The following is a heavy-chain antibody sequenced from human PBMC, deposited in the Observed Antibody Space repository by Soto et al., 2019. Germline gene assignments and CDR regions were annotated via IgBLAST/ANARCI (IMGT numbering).Heavy chain of an antibody. CDR1: GGSLNNYA. V-gene: IGHV1-69*01. D-gene: IGHD6-6*01. CDR2: IIPAFGTP. J-gene: IGHJ4*02. Sequence: QVQLVQSGAEVKKPGSSVKVSCAASGGSLNNYAVSWVRRTPGQGFEWLGEIIPAFGTPNYAQKFQDRVTITADVLTNTGFMELSSLRSEDTAEYYCAREGLRRGALDYWGQGSLVTVSS. CDR3: AREGLRRGALDY.